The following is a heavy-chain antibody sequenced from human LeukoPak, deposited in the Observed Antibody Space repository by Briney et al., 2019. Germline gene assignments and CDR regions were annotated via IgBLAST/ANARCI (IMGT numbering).Heavy chain of an antibody. CDR2: IKQDGSEK. D-gene: IGHD2-15*01. CDR3: ARDRGYCTGGSCFHWFDP. V-gene: IGHV3-7*01. J-gene: IGHJ5*02. Sequence: GGSLRLSCAASGFTSSSYWMSWVRQAPGKGLEWVANIKQDGSEKYYVGSVKGRFTISRDNAKNSLYLQMNSLRAEDTAVYYCARDRGYCTGGSCFHWFDPWGQGTLVTVSS. CDR1: GFTSSSYW.